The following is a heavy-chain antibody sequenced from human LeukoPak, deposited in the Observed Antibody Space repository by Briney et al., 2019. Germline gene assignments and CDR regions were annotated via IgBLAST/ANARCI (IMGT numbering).Heavy chain of an antibody. D-gene: IGHD3-16*01. CDR3: ARDGGSSGDY. CDR2: ISGSGGST. V-gene: IGHV3-23*01. J-gene: IGHJ4*02. Sequence: GGSLRLSCAASGFTFSSYAMSGVRQAPGKGLEWVSAISGSGGSTYYADSVKGRFTISRDNSKNTLYLQTNSLRAEDTAVYYCARDGGSSGDYWGQGTLVTVSS. CDR1: GFTFSSYA.